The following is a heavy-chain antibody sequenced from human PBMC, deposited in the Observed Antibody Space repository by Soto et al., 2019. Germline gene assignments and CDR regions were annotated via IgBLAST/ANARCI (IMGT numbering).Heavy chain of an antibody. CDR2: ISWNSGNI. D-gene: IGHD3-10*01. Sequence: EVQLVESGGGLVQPGRSLRLSCAASGFFFEDYAMHWVRQAPGKGLEWVSAISWNSGNIGYADSVKGRFTISRDNAKNSLYLQMNNLRTEDTAFYFCAKDMRSSQGGSYAAELWGQGTLVTVSS. J-gene: IGHJ4*02. CDR1: GFFFEDYA. V-gene: IGHV3-9*01. CDR3: AKDMRSSQGGSYAAEL.